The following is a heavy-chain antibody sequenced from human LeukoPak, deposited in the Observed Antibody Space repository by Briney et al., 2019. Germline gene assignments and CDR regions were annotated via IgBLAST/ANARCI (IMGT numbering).Heavy chain of an antibody. CDR3: AKPDIVATFKTPHMDV. CDR1: GFTFSSYG. Sequence: SGGSLRLSCAASGFTFSSYGMHWVRQAPGKGLEWVAFIRYDGSNKYYADSVKGRFTISRDNSKNTLYLQMNSLRAEDTAVYYCAKPDIVATFKTPHMDVWGKGTTVTISS. CDR2: IRYDGSNK. J-gene: IGHJ6*03. D-gene: IGHD5-12*01. V-gene: IGHV3-30*02.